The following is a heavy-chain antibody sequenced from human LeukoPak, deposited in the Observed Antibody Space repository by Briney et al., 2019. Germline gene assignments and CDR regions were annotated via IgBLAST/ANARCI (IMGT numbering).Heavy chain of an antibody. Sequence: SETLSLTCTVSGGSISSYYWSWIRQPPGEKLEWSGYLYYSGSTNYNPSLGSRVTISADSSKNQFSLKLTSATAADTAVYYCGRDAKLLGAFDWWGPGTMVTVSS. V-gene: IGHV4-59*01. CDR2: LYYSGST. CDR3: GRDAKLLGAFDW. CDR1: GGSISSYY. J-gene: IGHJ3*01.